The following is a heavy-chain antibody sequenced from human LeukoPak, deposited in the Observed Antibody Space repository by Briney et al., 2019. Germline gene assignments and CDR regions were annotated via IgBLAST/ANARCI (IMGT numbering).Heavy chain of an antibody. Sequence: SETLSLTCNVSGGSISSYYWSWIRQPPGKGLEWIAYMYYSGNTSYNPSLKSRVTTSVDTSKNQFSLKLSSVTAADTAVYYCARHTLVGARNAFDIWGQGTMVTVSS. D-gene: IGHD1-26*01. CDR3: ARHTLVGARNAFDI. CDR2: MYYSGNT. V-gene: IGHV4-59*08. J-gene: IGHJ3*02. CDR1: GGSISSYY.